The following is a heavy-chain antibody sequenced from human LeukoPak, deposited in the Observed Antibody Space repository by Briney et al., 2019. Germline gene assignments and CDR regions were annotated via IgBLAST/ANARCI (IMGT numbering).Heavy chain of an antibody. Sequence: SETLSLTCAVYGGSFSGYSWSWIRQPPGKGLEWIGEINHSGSTNYNPSLKSRVTISVDTSKNQFSLKLSSVTAADTAVYYCARGRYDYYDSSGSDDAFDIWGQGTMVTVSS. J-gene: IGHJ3*02. CDR3: ARGRYDYYDSSGSDDAFDI. CDR1: GGSFSGYS. CDR2: INHSGST. V-gene: IGHV4-34*01. D-gene: IGHD3-22*01.